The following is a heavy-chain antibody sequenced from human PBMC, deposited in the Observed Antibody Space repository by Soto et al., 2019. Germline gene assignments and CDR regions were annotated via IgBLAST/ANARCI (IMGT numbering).Heavy chain of an antibody. CDR2: IYWDDDK. D-gene: IGHD6-13*01. V-gene: IGHV2-5*02. J-gene: IGHJ4*02. CDR3: AHADSSSWYWDY. Sequence: QITLKESGPTLVKPTQTLTLTCTFSGFSLSTSGVGVGWIRQPPGKALEWLALIYWDDDKRYSPSLKSRLTIXKXXSKNQVVLTMTNMDPVDTATYYCAHADSSSWYWDYWGQGTLVTVSS. CDR1: GFSLSTSGVG.